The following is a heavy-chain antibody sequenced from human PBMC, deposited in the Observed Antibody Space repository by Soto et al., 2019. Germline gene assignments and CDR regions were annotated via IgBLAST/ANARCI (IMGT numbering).Heavy chain of an antibody. V-gene: IGHV4-34*01. Sequence: SETLSLTCAVYGGSFSGYYWSWIRQPPGKGLEWNGEINHSGSTNYNPSLKSRVTISVDTSKNQFSLKLSSVTAADTAVYYCARAPHQVLLWFGELSYWFDPWGQGTLVTVSS. CDR3: ARAPHQVLLWFGELSYWFDP. J-gene: IGHJ5*02. CDR1: GGSFSGYY. CDR2: INHSGST. D-gene: IGHD3-10*01.